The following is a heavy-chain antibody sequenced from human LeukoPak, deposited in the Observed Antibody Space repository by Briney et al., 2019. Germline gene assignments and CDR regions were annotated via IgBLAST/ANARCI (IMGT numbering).Heavy chain of an antibody. V-gene: IGHV4-39*07. CDR3: AKIVVVPAATNNWFDP. Sequence: SETLSFTCTVSGGSISSSSYYWGWIRQPPGKGLEWIGSIYYSGSTYYNPSLKSRVTISVDTSKNQFSLKLSSVTAADTAVYYCAKIVVVPAATNNWFDPWGQGTLVAVSS. CDR1: GGSISSSSYY. CDR2: IYYSGST. D-gene: IGHD2-2*01. J-gene: IGHJ5*02.